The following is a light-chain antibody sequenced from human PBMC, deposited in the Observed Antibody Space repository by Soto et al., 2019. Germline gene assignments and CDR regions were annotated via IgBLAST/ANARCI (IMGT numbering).Light chain of an antibody. CDR3: QQYYSYPLT. Sequence: AIRMTQSPSSFSASTGDRVTITCRASQGISSYLAWYQQKPGKAPKLLIYAASTLQSGVPSRFSGSGSGTDFTLTISCLQSEDFATYYCQQYYSYPLTFGGGTKXXIK. J-gene: IGKJ4*01. V-gene: IGKV1-8*01. CDR1: QGISSY. CDR2: AAS.